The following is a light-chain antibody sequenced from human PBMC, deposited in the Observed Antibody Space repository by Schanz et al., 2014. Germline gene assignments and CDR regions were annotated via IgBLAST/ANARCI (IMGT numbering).Light chain of an antibody. Sequence: DIQMTQSPSSVSASVGDRVAITCRASQDISSWLAWYQQKPGKAPKLLIYDASSLQSGVPSRFSGSESGTDFTLTISSLQPEDFATYFCQQTDTTPQTFGPGTKVYIK. V-gene: IGKV1-12*01. CDR3: QQTDTTPQT. J-gene: IGKJ1*01. CDR1: QDISSW. CDR2: DAS.